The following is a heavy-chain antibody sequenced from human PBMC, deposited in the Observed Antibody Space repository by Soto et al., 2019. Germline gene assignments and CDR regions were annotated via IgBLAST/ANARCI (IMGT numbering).Heavy chain of an antibody. CDR1: GFTFSNAW. D-gene: IGHD3-22*01. V-gene: IGHV3-15*07. Sequence: EVQLVESGGGLVKPGGSLRLSCAASGFTFSNAWMNWVRQAPGKGLEWVGRIKSKTDGGTTDYAAPVKGRFTISRDDSNNTLYLQMNSLKTEDTAVYYCTTLRYYYDSSGYYPRYYYYYGMDVWGQGTTVTVSS. CDR3: TTLRYYYDSSGYYPRYYYYYGMDV. J-gene: IGHJ6*02. CDR2: IKSKTDGGTT.